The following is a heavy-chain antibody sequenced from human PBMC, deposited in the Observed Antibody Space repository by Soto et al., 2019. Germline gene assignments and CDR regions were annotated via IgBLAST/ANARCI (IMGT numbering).Heavy chain of an antibody. CDR3: ARVGKQWLLDKYYFDY. J-gene: IGHJ4*02. V-gene: IGHV3-11*01. CDR2: IGSSGSSI. Sequence: PGGSLRLSCAASGFTFSDYYMTWIRQAPGKGLEWVSYIGSSGSSIYFADSVKGRFTISRDNAKNSLYLQMNNLRAEDTAVYCCARVGKQWLLDKYYFDYWGQGTLVTVSS. D-gene: IGHD6-19*01. CDR1: GFTFSDYY.